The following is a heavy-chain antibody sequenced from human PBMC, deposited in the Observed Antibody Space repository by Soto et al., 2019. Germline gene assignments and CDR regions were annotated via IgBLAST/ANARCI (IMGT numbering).Heavy chain of an antibody. Sequence: GGSLRLSCAASGFTFSTYAMAWVRQAPGKGLEWVSGVSASGLNTDYADPVKGRFYISRDNSKNTVSLHMNSLRAEDTALYYCARDMDDNSDYGDFWGQGTLVTVSS. CDR3: ARDMDDNSDYGDF. J-gene: IGHJ4*02. D-gene: IGHD4-4*01. CDR2: VSASGLNT. V-gene: IGHV3-23*01. CDR1: GFTFSTYA.